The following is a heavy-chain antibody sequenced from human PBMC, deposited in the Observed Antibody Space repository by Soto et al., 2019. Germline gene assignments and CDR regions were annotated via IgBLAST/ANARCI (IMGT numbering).Heavy chain of an antibody. CDR1: GFTFSSQT. D-gene: IGHD3-10*01. J-gene: IGHJ3*01. CDR2: VSSSGSYK. Sequence: GGSLTLSCAVSGFTFSSQTMNWVRQAPGKGLEWVSSVSSSGSYKYYADSVKGRFTISRDNAKNSLYLQMNSLRAEDTAVYFCASPRGLDDAFDFWGQGTMVTVSS. V-gene: IGHV3-21*01. CDR3: ASPRGLDDAFDF.